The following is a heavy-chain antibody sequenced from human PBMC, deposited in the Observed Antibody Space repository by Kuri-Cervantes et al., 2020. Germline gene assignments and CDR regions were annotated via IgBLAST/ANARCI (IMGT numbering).Heavy chain of an antibody. J-gene: IGHJ4*02. V-gene: IGHV1-69*13. CDR3: AKAAGVTTGYYFDY. CDR1: GYTFTYRY. CDR2: IIPIFGTA. Sequence: SVKVSCKASGYTFTYRYLHWVRQAPGQGLEWMGGIIPIFGTANYAQKFQGRVTITADESTSTAYMELSSLRSEDTAVYYCAKAAGVTTGYYFDYWGQGTLVTVSS. D-gene: IGHD6-13*01.